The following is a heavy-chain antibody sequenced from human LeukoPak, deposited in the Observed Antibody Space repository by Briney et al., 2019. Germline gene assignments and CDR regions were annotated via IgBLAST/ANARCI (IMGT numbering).Heavy chain of an antibody. D-gene: IGHD1-26*01. V-gene: IGHV3-49*04. J-gene: IGHJ4*02. CDR2: IRSKAYGGTT. Sequence: PGGSLRLSCTASGFTFGDYAMSWVRQAPGKGLEWVGFIRSKAYGGTTEYAASVKGRFTISRDDSKSIAYLQMNSLKTEDTAVYYCTRTPRGSHLDYWGQGTLVTVSS. CDR1: GFTFGDYA. CDR3: TRTPRGSHLDY.